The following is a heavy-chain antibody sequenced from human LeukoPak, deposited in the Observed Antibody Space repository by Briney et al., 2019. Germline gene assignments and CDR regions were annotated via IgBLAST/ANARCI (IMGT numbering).Heavy chain of an antibody. V-gene: IGHV3-23*01. CDR2: ISGSGGST. CDR1: GFTFSSYA. Sequence: GGSLRHSCAASGFTFSSYAMSWVRQAPGKGLEWVSAISGSGGSTYYADSVKGRFTISRDNSKNTLYLQMNSLRAEDTAVYYCAKDPTVAATPDYFYCWGQATLVTVSS. CDR3: AKDPTVAATPDYFYC. D-gene: IGHD6-19*01. J-gene: IGHJ4*02.